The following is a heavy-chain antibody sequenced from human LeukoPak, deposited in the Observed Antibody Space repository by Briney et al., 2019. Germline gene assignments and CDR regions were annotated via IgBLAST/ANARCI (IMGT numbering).Heavy chain of an antibody. J-gene: IGHJ4*02. Sequence: GGSLRLSCAASGFTFDDYAMHWVRQAPGKGLEWVSGISWNSGSIGYADSVKGRFTISRDNAKNSLYLQMNSLRAEDTALYYCAKDPYSSGWSSLFDYWGQGTLVTVSS. CDR2: ISWNSGSI. CDR3: AKDPYSSGWSSLFDY. CDR1: GFTFDDYA. V-gene: IGHV3-9*01. D-gene: IGHD6-19*01.